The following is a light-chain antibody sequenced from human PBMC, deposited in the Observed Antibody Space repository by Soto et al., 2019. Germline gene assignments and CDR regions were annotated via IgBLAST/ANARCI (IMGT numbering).Light chain of an antibody. CDR2: GAS. CDR1: QSIGSK. V-gene: IGKV3-15*01. Sequence: EVVVTQSPATLSVSPGDTAKLSCRASQSIGSKLGWYQQKPGQAPRLLIYGASTRATGIPARFSGSGSGTEFTLTISSLPSEDLAVYYGQQYDKWTLITFGQGTRLEIK. J-gene: IGKJ5*01. CDR3: QQYDKWTLIT.